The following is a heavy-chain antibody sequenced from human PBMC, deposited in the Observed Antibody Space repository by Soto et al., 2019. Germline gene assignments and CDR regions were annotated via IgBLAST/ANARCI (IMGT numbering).Heavy chain of an antibody. D-gene: IGHD1-26*01. CDR3: AKDISGRGSFYYYYGMDV. CDR1: GFIFDDYA. CDR2: ISWNSGSI. Sequence: EVQLVESGGGLVQPGRSPRLSCAASGFIFDDYAMHWVRQAPGKGLEWVSGISWNSGSIVYADSVKARFTMSRDNAKNFLYLQMNSLRPEDTALYFCAKDISGRGSFYYYYGMDVWGQGTTVTVSS. V-gene: IGHV3-9*01. J-gene: IGHJ6*02.